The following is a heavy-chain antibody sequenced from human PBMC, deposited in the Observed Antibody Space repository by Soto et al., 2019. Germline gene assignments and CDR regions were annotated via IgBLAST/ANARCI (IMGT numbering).Heavy chain of an antibody. J-gene: IGHJ5*02. CDR3: ARDLYCSGGSCPT. CDR1: GCTFSIYA. Sequence: SVKVSCKASGCTFSIYAISLVRQAPGQGLEWMGGIIPIFGTANYAQKFQGRVTITADKSTSTAYMELSSLRSEDTAVYYCARDLYCSGGSCPTWGQGTLVTVSS. D-gene: IGHD2-15*01. CDR2: IIPIFGTA. V-gene: IGHV1-69*06.